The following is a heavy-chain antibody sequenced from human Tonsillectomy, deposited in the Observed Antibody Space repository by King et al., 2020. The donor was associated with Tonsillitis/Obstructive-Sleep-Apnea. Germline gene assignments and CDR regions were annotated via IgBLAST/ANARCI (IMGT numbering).Heavy chain of an antibody. V-gene: IGHV3-15*01. CDR2: IKSKTDVGTT. D-gene: IGHD2-2*01. CDR3: PLCSSTSCYSYAFDI. Sequence: VQLVESGGGLVKPGGSLRLSCAASGFTFSNAWMSWVRQAPGKGLEWVGRIKSKTDVGTTDYAAPVKGRFTISRDDSKNTLYLQMNSLKTEDTAVYYCPLCSSTSCYSYAFDIWGQGTMVTVSS. CDR1: GFTFSNAW. J-gene: IGHJ3*02.